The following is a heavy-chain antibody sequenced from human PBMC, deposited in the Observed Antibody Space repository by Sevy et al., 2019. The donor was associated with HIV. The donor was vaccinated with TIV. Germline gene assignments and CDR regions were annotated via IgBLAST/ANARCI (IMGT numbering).Heavy chain of an antibody. V-gene: IGHV3-48*01. CDR1: GFTFSSYS. CDR3: ARSITIFGVVIIPVFAFDI. Sequence: GSLRLSCAASGFTFSSYSMNWVRQAPGKGLEWVSYISSSSSTIYYADSVKGRFTISRDNAKNSLYLQMNSLRAEDTAVYYCARSITIFGVVIIPVFAFDIWGQGTMVTVSS. J-gene: IGHJ3*02. CDR2: ISSSSSTI. D-gene: IGHD3-3*01.